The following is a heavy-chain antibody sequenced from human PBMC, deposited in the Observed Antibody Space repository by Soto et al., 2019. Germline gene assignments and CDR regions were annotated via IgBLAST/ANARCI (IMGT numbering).Heavy chain of an antibody. CDR3: ARAPRNYYYYGLDV. Sequence: GGSLRLSCAVSGFTFGSYEMNWVRQAPGKGLEWISSIDNSGTTRDYADSVKGRFTISRDNAKNSLYLQMNSLRVEDTAVYFCARAPRNYYYYGLDVWGQGTTVTVSS. CDR2: IDNSGTTR. V-gene: IGHV3-48*03. CDR1: GFTFGSYE. J-gene: IGHJ6*02.